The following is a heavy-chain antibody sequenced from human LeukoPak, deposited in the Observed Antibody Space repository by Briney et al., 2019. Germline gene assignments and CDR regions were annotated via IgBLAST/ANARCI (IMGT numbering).Heavy chain of an antibody. V-gene: IGHV4-30-2*01. CDR2: IYHSGST. Sequence: SQTLSLTCTVSGGSISSGGYYWSWIRQPPGKGLEWIGYIYHSGSTYYNPSLKSRVTISVDRSKNQFSLKLSSVTAADTAVYYCARGREPAAFFDYWGQGTLVTVSS. J-gene: IGHJ4*02. D-gene: IGHD2-2*01. CDR1: GGSISSGGYY. CDR3: ARGREPAAFFDY.